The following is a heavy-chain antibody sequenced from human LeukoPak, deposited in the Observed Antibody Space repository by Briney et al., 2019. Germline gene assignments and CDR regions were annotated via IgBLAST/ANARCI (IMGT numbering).Heavy chain of an antibody. J-gene: IGHJ4*02. Sequence: PGGSQRLSCAASGFTFSSYAMSWVRQAPGKGLEWVSAISGSGGSTYYADSVKGRFTISRDNSKNTLYLQMNSLRAEDTAVYYCAKDGGYGDYFDYWGQGTLVTVSS. CDR3: AKDGGYGDYFDY. CDR2: ISGSGGST. D-gene: IGHD4-17*01. V-gene: IGHV3-23*01. CDR1: GFTFSSYA.